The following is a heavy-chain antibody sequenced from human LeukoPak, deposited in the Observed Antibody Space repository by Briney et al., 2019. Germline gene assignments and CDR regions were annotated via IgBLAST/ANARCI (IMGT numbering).Heavy chain of an antibody. CDR3: ARTGSDSSGYYSFDY. CDR1: GYTFTSYG. J-gene: IGHJ4*02. D-gene: IGHD3-22*01. CDR2: ISAYNGNT. V-gene: IGHV1-18*01. Sequence: ASVKVSCKASGYTFTSYGISWVRQAPGQGLEWMGWISAYNGNTNHAQKLQGRVTMTTDTSTSTAYMELRSLRSDDTAVYYCARTGSDSSGYYSFDYWGQGTLVTVSS.